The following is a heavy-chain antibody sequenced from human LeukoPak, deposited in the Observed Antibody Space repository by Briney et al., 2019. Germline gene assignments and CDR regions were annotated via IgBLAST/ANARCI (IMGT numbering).Heavy chain of an antibody. CDR1: GYTFTSYD. Sequence: EASVKVSCKASGYTFTSYDINWVRQAPGQGLEWMGWINPNSGGTNYAQKFQGRVTMTRDTSISTAYMELSRLRSDDTAVYYCARAIRFLEWLGLSYYGMDVWGQGTTVTVSS. J-gene: IGHJ6*02. CDR2: INPNSGGT. D-gene: IGHD3-3*01. V-gene: IGHV1-2*02. CDR3: ARAIRFLEWLGLSYYGMDV.